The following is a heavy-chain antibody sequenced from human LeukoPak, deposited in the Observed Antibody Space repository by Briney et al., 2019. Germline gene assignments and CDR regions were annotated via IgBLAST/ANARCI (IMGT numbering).Heavy chain of an antibody. CDR1: GYTFTSYG. Sequence: ASVKVSCKASGYTFTSYGISWVRQAPGQGLEWMGRIIPILGIANYAQKFQGRVTMTRNTSISTAYMELSSLRSEDTAVYYCARERLSPGPEGNWFDPWGQGALVTVSS. J-gene: IGHJ5*02. D-gene: IGHD2-15*01. CDR3: ARERLSPGPEGNWFDP. V-gene: IGHV1-69*04. CDR2: IIPILGIA.